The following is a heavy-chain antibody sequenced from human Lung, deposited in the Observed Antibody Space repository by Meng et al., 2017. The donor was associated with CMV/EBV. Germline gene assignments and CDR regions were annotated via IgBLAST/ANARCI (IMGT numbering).Heavy chain of an antibody. CDR1: GDSITDHNW. CDR3: LRRSGGSV. D-gene: IGHD3-10*01. CDR2: IPHRGSS. J-gene: IGHJ1*01. Sequence: QGPVRDSGPVLVKPSEPLSLTCAVSGDSITDHNWWAWVRQPPGKGLEWIGEIPHRGSSAYNPSLKSRVSMSIDKSKNQFSLKLTSVTAADTAVYHCLRRSGGSVWGQGTLVTVSS. V-gene: IGHV4-4*02.